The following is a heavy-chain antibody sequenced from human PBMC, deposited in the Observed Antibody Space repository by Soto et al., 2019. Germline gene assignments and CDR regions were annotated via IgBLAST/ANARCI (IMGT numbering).Heavy chain of an antibody. CDR3: ARLDIVVVPAAATLDYGMDV. CDR1: GGSISSSNW. D-gene: IGHD2-2*01. CDR2: IYHSGST. Sequence: QVQLQESGPGLVKPSGTLSLTCAVSGGSISSSNWWSWVRQPPGKGLEWIGGIYHSGSTNYNPSLKSRVTISVDKSKNQFSLKLSSVTAADTAVYYCARLDIVVVPAAATLDYGMDVWGQGTTVTVSS. V-gene: IGHV4-4*02. J-gene: IGHJ6*02.